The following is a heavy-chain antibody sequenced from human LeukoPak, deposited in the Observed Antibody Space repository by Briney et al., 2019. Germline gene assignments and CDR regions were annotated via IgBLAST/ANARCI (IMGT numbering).Heavy chain of an antibody. Sequence: GGSLRLSCAASGFTFDNYAMIWVRLAPGRGLEYVSVISGSGDGTYSADSVRGRFTISRDNSKNTLYLEMNSLRVEDTDVYHCAKGRNSYDSGRCHSSNCYYGMDVWGQGTTVTVSS. V-gene: IGHV3-23*01. CDR3: AKGRNSYDSGRCHSSNCYYGMDV. D-gene: IGHD3-10*01. CDR1: GFTFDNYA. CDR2: ISGSGDGT. J-gene: IGHJ6*02.